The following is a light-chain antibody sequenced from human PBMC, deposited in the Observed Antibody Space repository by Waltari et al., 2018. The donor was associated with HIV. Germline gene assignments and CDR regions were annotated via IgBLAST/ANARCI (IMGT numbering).Light chain of an antibody. J-gene: IGLJ3*02. CDR2: RHN. CDR3: AAWDDSLPASWV. V-gene: IGLV1-47*01. Sequence: QSVLTQPPSVSGTPGQRVSISCSGSPFNIGNNYAFWYQQFHGASSRLRIDRHNQRPSGVPDRFSVSKSGTSASLAISGLRAEDEADFYCAAWDDSLPASWVFGGGTSLTVL. CDR1: PFNIGNNY.